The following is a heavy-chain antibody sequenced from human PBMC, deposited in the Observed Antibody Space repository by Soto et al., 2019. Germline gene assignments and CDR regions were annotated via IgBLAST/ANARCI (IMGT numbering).Heavy chain of an antibody. D-gene: IGHD3-3*01. J-gene: IGHJ6*03. CDR1: GFTFSSYW. CDR2: IKQDGSEK. Sequence: EVQLVESGGGLVQPGGSLRLSCAASGFTFSSYWMSWVRQAPGKGLEWVANIKQDGSEKYYVDSVKGRFTISRDNAKNSLYLQMNSLRAEDTAVYYCAREAVTTIFGVVTPYYYYMDVWGKGTTVTVSS. V-gene: IGHV3-7*01. CDR3: AREAVTTIFGVVTPYYYYMDV.